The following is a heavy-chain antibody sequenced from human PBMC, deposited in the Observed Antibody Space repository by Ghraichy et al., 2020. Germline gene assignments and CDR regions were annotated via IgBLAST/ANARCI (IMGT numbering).Heavy chain of an antibody. D-gene: IGHD2-2*01. Sequence: SETLSLTCTVSGGSISRYYWSWIRQPPGKGLEWIGYIYYSGSTNYNPSLKSRVTISLDTSKSQFSLNLRSMTAADTAVYYCAGGGYCSSSSCHAPLLDYWGQGALVTVSS. CDR1: GGSISRYY. CDR2: IYYSGST. V-gene: IGHV4-59*01. CDR3: AGGGYCSSSSCHAPLLDY. J-gene: IGHJ4*02.